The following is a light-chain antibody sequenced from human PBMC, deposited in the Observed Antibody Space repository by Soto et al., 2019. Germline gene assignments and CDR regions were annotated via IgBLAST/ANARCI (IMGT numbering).Light chain of an antibody. Sequence: EIVMTQSPGTLSLSPGETATLSCRASQTIGRNYLAWYQQKPGQAPRLLIYGISTRAADIPARFSGSGSGTGFTLTISSLQSEDFAVYYGQQHSKWPITFGQGTRLEIK. CDR1: QTIGRN. V-gene: IGKV3-15*01. CDR3: QQHSKWPIT. J-gene: IGKJ5*01. CDR2: GIS.